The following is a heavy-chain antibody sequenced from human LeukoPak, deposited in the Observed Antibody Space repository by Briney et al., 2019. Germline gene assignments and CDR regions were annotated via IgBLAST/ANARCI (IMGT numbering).Heavy chain of an antibody. Sequence: SETLSLTCTVSGGSISNFYWTWIRQPPGQGLEWIGYIHSSGPTNCNPSLKSRLTMSVDTSQNQFSLKLNSVTAADTAVYYCARIYSNYPYYFDYWGQGTLVTVSS. CDR3: ARIYSNYPYYFDY. V-gene: IGHV4-4*09. CDR2: IHSSGPT. CDR1: GGSISNFY. D-gene: IGHD4-11*01. J-gene: IGHJ4*02.